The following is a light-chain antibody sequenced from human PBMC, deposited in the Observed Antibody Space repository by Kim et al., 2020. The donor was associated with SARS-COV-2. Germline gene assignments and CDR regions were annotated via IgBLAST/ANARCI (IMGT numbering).Light chain of an antibody. CDR3: QQYNSYPP. Sequence: DIQMTQSPSTLSASVGDRVTITCRASQSISSWLAWYQQKPGKAPKLLIYDASSLESGVPSRFSGSGSGTEFTLTISSLQPDDFATYYRQQYNSYPPFGQGTKVEIK. J-gene: IGKJ1*01. V-gene: IGKV1-5*01. CDR2: DAS. CDR1: QSISSW.